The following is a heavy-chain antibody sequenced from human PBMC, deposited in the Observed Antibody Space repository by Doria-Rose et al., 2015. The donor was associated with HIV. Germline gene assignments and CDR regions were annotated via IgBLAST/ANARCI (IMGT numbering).Heavy chain of an antibody. CDR2: IFSDDER. D-gene: IGHD6-13*01. CDR3: ARIKSSRWYHKYYFDS. CDR1: GVSLSSPGMG. J-gene: IGHJ4*02. Sequence: QITLKECGPVLVKPTETLTLTCTVSGVSLSSPGMGVSWIRQPPGKALEWLANIFSDDERSYKTSLKSRLTISRGTSKSQVVLTMTDMDPVDTATYYCARIKSSRWYHKYYFDSWGQGTLVIVSA. V-gene: IGHV2-26*01.